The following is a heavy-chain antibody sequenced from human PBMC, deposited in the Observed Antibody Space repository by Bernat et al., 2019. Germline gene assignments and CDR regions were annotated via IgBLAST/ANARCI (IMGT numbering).Heavy chain of an antibody. CDR3: ARWGGGVVPAADTSYYYYYGMDV. Sequence: EVQLVESGGGLVQPGGSLRLSCAASGFTFSSYAMHWVRQAPGKGLEYVSAISSNGGSTYYANSVKGRFTISRDNSKNTLYLQMGSLRAEEMAVYYCARWGGGVVPAADTSYYYYYGMDVWGQGTTVTVSS. J-gene: IGHJ6*02. D-gene: IGHD2-2*01. CDR2: ISSNGGST. CDR1: GFTFSSYA. V-gene: IGHV3-64*01.